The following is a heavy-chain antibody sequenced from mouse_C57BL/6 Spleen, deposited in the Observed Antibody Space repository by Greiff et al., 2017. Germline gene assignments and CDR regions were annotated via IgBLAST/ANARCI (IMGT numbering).Heavy chain of an antibody. CDR1: GYTFTSSW. J-gene: IGHJ3*01. CDR3: ARTYDYVFAY. CDR2: IYPSDSET. V-gene: IGHV1-61*01. D-gene: IGHD2-4*01. Sequence: QVQLQQPGAELVRPGSSVKLSCKASGYTFTSSWMDWVKQRPGQGLEWIGNIYPSDSETHYNQKFKDKATLTVDKSSSTAYMQLSSLTSEDSAVYYCARTYDYVFAYWGQGTLVTVSA.